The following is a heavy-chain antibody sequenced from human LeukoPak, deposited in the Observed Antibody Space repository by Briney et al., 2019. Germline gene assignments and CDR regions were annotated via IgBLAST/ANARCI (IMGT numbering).Heavy chain of an antibody. Sequence: ASVTVSCKASGYTFTNYAITWVRQAPGQGLEWMGWISAYNGNTNYAQKLQGRVTMTTDTSTTTAYMELRSLRSDDTAVYYCARGGRYYDTSGSYFDYWGQGTLVTVSS. D-gene: IGHD3-22*01. CDR3: ARGGRYYDTSGSYFDY. J-gene: IGHJ4*02. CDR2: ISAYNGNT. V-gene: IGHV1-18*01. CDR1: GYTFTNYA.